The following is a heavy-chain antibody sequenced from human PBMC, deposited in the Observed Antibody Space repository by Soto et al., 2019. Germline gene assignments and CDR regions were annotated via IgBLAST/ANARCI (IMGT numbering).Heavy chain of an antibody. V-gene: IGHV3-23*01. D-gene: IGHD2-2*01. Sequence: EVQLLESGGGLVQPGGSLRLSCAASGFTFSSYAMSWVRQAPGKGLEWVSAISGSGGSTYYADSVKGRFTISRDTSKNTRYLQMNSLRAEDTAVYYCAKTVVPAAHAVYYYYGMDVWGQGTTVTVSS. J-gene: IGHJ6*02. CDR1: GFTFSSYA. CDR3: AKTVVPAAHAVYYYYGMDV. CDR2: ISGSGGST.